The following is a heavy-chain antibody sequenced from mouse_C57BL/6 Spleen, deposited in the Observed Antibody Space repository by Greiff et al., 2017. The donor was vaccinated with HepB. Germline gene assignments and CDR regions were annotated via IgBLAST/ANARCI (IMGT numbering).Heavy chain of an antibody. V-gene: IGHV1-62-2*01. CDR2: FYPGSGSI. Sequence: VKLVESGAELVKPGASVKLSCKASGYTFTEYTIHWVKQRSGQGLEWIGWFYPGSGSIKYNEKFKDKATLTADKSSSTVYMELSRLTSEDSAVYFCARHEDGYGSNYAMDYWGQGTSVTVSS. CDR1: GYTFTEYT. J-gene: IGHJ4*01. CDR3: ARHEDGYGSNYAMDY. D-gene: IGHD1-1*01.